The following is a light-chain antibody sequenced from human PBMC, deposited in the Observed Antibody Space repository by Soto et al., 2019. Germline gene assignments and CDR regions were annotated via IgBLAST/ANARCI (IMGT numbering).Light chain of an antibody. CDR1: QSISHNY. Sequence: EIVLTQSPGTLSLSPGERATLSCRASQSISHNYLSWYQQKPGPAPRLLIYFASTRAAGVPDRFSGSGSGTYFTLTISRLEPEDFALYYCQQYYDSVPRYTFGQGTKLEI. CDR2: FAS. J-gene: IGKJ2*01. V-gene: IGKV3-20*01. CDR3: QQYYDSVPRYT.